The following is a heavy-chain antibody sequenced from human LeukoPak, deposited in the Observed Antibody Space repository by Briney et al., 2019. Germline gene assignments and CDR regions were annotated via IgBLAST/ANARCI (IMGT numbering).Heavy chain of an antibody. V-gene: IGHV3-11*01. Sequence: NPGGSLRLSCAASGFTFSDYYMSWIRQAPGKGLEWVSYISSSGSTIYYADSVKGRFTISRDNAKNSLYLQMNSLRAEGTAVYYCARPNDSGWPLGVMDVWGQGTTVTVSS. CDR1: GFTFSDYY. CDR2: ISSSGSTI. J-gene: IGHJ6*02. D-gene: IGHD6-19*01. CDR3: ARPNDSGWPLGVMDV.